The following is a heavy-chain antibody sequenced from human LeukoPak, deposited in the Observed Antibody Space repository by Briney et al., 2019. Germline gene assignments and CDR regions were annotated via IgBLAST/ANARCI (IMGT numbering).Heavy chain of an antibody. CDR1: GGSISSSSYH. J-gene: IGHJ2*01. CDR3: ARMTPYGGNSQRYWYFDL. D-gene: IGHD4-23*01. CDR2: INHSGST. Sequence: PSETLSVTCTVSGGSISSSSYHWGWIRQPPGKGLEWIGEINHSGSTNYNPSLKSRVTISVDTSKNQFSLKLSSVTAADTAVYYCARMTPYGGNSQRYWYFDLWGRGTLVTVSS. V-gene: IGHV4-39*07.